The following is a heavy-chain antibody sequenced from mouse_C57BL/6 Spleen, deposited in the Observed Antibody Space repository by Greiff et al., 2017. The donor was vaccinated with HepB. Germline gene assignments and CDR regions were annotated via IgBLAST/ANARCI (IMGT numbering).Heavy chain of an antibody. CDR3: ARDGITTVVPFDY. D-gene: IGHD1-1*01. V-gene: IGHV5-4*01. Sequence: EVQLVESGGGLVKPGGSLKLSCAASGFTFSSYAMSWVRQTPEKRLEWVATISDGGSYTYYPDNVKGRFTISRDNAKNNLYLQMSHLKSEDTAMYYCARDGITTVVPFDYWGQGTTLTVSS. CDR2: ISDGGSYT. CDR1: GFTFSSYA. J-gene: IGHJ2*01.